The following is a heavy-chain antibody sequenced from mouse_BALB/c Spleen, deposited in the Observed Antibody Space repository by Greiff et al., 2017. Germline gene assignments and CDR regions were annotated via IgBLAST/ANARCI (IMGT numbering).Heavy chain of an antibody. D-gene: IGHD1-1*01. Sequence: EVQVVESGPELVKPGASVKMSCKASGYTFTSYVMHWVKQKPGQGLEWIGYINPYNDGTKYNEKFKGKATLTSDKSSSTAYMELSSLTSEDSAVYYCARCYGSSRYAMDYWGQGTSVTVSS. J-gene: IGHJ4*01. V-gene: IGHV1-14*01. CDR3: ARCYGSSRYAMDY. CDR1: GYTFTSYV. CDR2: INPYNDGT.